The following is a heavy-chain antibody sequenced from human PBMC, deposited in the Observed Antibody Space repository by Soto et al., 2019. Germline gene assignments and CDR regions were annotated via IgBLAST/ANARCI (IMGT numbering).Heavy chain of an antibody. D-gene: IGHD2-8*01. J-gene: IGHJ2*01. CDR2: ITHSGST. CDR1: GGSFSGYY. Sequence: QVQLQQWGAGLLKPSETLSLTCAVYGGSFSGYYWSWIRQPPGKGLEWIGEITHSGSTNYNSSLKSRVTISVDTSKSQFSLKLSSVTAADTAVYYCARDVMANNRYHWYFDLWGRSTLVTVSS. CDR3: ARDVMANNRYHWYFDL. V-gene: IGHV4-34*01.